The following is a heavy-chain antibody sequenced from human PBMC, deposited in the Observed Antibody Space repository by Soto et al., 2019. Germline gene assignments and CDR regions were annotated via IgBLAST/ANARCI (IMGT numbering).Heavy chain of an antibody. V-gene: IGHV3-23*01. J-gene: IGHJ5*02. CDR1: GFTFSSYT. Sequence: EVQLSESGGGLVQPGGSLRLSCTASGFTFSSYTMSWVRQAPGKGLEWVSSFSGRDATTYYADSVKGRFTISRDNSTNTLYLQMNSLRAEDTALYFCVRTIVGATKGGWFDPWGQGALVTVSS. CDR3: VRTIVGATKGGWFDP. D-gene: IGHD1-26*01. CDR2: FSGRDATT.